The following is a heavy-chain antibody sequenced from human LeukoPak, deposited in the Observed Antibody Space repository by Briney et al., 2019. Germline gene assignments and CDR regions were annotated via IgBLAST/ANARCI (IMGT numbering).Heavy chain of an antibody. CDR2: IKETGSEK. Sequence: GGSLRLSCAASGFTFSSYWMSWVRQAPGKGLEWVANIKETGSEKNYLDSVKGRFTISRDNAKNSLYLQMDSLRAEDTALYYCAREGEPYVPGGDYLGQGTLVTVSS. CDR1: GFTFSSYW. CDR3: AREGEPYVPGGDY. V-gene: IGHV3-7*01. D-gene: IGHD3-10*02. J-gene: IGHJ4*02.